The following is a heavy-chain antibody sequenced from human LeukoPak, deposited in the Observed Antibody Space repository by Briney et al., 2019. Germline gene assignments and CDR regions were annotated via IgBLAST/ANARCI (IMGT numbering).Heavy chain of an antibody. CDR3: ASGYYYDSSGYYLVPFDY. J-gene: IGHJ4*02. D-gene: IGHD3-22*01. CDR1: GFTFSSYS. V-gene: IGHV3-21*01. CDR2: ISSSSSYI. Sequence: GGSLRLSCAASGFTFSSYSMNWVRQAPGKGLEWVSSISSSSSYIYYADSVKDRFTISRDNAKNSLYLQMNSLRAEDTAVYYCASGYYYDSSGYYLVPFDYWGQGTLVTVSS.